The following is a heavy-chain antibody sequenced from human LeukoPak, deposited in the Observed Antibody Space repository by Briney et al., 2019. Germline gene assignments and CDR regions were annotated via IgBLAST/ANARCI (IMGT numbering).Heavy chain of an antibody. J-gene: IGHJ6*02. CDR2: INAGNGNA. CDR1: GYTFTSYA. V-gene: IGHV1-3*01. CDR3: ARTNYYYDGSGYYPGGMDV. Sequence: ASVKVSCKAAGYTFTSYAMHWVRQAPGQWLEWMGWINAGNGNAKYSQKFQDRVTITRDTSASTAYMELSSLRSEDTAVYYCARTNYYYDGSGYYPGGMDVWGQGTTVTVSS. D-gene: IGHD3-22*01.